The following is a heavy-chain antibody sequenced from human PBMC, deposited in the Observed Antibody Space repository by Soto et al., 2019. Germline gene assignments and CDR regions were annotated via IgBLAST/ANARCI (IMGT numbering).Heavy chain of an antibody. CDR2: IDPSNSYI. J-gene: IGHJ6*02. CDR3: ARRLSGPKEEYNAYYFYGLDV. V-gene: IGHV5-10-1*01. CDR1: GYSFTTHW. Sequence: GESLKISCQGSGYSFTTHWITWGRQTPGKGLEWMGRIDPSNSYINYSPSFQGHVTISVDRSISTAYLQWSSLEASDNAIYYCARRLSGPKEEYNAYYFYGLDVWGQGTKVTVSS. D-gene: IGHD1-1*01.